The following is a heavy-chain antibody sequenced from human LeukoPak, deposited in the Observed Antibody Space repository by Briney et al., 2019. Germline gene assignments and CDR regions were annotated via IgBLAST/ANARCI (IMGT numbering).Heavy chain of an antibody. Sequence: SETLSLTCTVSGGSISTCYWTWIRQPPGKGLEWLGYIYYNGNTNYNPSLPSRVTISLNTSKNQFSLNLTSVTAADTAVYYCARLKGEMITIRPYYHYYMDVWGKGTTVTVSS. CDR2: IYYNGNT. J-gene: IGHJ6*03. V-gene: IGHV4-59*01. CDR1: GGSISTCY. CDR3: ARLKGEMITIRPYYHYYMDV. D-gene: IGHD5-24*01.